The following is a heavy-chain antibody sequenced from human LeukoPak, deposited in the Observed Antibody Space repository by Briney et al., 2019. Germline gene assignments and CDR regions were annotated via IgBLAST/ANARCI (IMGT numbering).Heavy chain of an antibody. J-gene: IGHJ6*04. CDR3: AELGITMIGGV. Sequence: GGSLRFSGEASGFTFSIFEMNWVAQAPGKGLEWVSYISSSGSTIYYADSVKGRFTISRDNAKNSLYLQMNSLRAEDTAVYYCAELGITMIGGVWGKGTTVTISS. CDR1: GFTFSIFE. V-gene: IGHV3-48*03. D-gene: IGHD3-10*02. CDR2: ISSSGSTI.